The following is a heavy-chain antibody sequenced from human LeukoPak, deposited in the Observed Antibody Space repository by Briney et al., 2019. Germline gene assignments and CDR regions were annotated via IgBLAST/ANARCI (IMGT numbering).Heavy chain of an antibody. J-gene: IGHJ4*02. CDR2: IYPGDSDT. D-gene: IGHD5-24*01. Sequence: GESLKISWKGSGYSFTSYWIGWVRQMPGKGLEWMGIIYPGDSDTRYSPSFQGQVTISADKSISTAHLQWSSLKASDTAMYYCAIHGSRDGYNFDYFDYWGQGTLVTVSS. CDR1: GYSFTSYW. CDR3: AIHGSRDGYNFDYFDY. V-gene: IGHV5-51*01.